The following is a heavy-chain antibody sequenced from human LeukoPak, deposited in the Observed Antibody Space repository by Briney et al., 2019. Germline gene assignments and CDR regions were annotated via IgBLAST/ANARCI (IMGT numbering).Heavy chain of an antibody. D-gene: IGHD6-13*01. CDR3: ARDLGDSSWMDY. V-gene: IGHV1-2*02. CDR1: GYTFTGYY. J-gene: IGHJ4*02. CDR2: INPNSGGT. Sequence: ASVKVSCKASGYTFTGYYMHWVRQAPGQGLEWMGWINPNSGGTNYAQKFQGRVTMTRDTSISTAYMELSRLRSDDTAVYYCARDLGDSSWMDYWGQGTLVTVSS.